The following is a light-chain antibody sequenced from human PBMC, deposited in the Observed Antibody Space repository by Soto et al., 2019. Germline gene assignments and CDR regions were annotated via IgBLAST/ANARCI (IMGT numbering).Light chain of an antibody. V-gene: IGLV2-14*03. Sequence: QSLLTPPASLTGSPGQSITISCSGTSSDIGSYNHVAWYQQFPGQSPKLMIYAVSDRPPGVSYRFSGSKSGNTAYLTISGLQAEDESDYYFTSFAPVIIYVFGSGTKVTVL. CDR3: TSFAPVIIYV. CDR2: AVS. CDR1: SSDIGSYNH. J-gene: IGLJ1*01.